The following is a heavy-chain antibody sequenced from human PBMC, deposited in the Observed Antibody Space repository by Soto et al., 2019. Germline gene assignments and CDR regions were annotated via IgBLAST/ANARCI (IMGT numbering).Heavy chain of an antibody. CDR3: VTYTVAGGGRGY. Sequence: QVQLQESGPGLVKPSETLSLTCTVSGASISRDHWNWIRQPPGKGLEWIGEYSGTSNYNPSLRRRATVSVDTPNNHVSLTLSSMTAAHMAVYYCVTYTVAGGGRGYWCQGTLVTVSS. CDR2: YSGTS. CDR1: GASISRDH. D-gene: IGHD3-16*01. V-gene: IGHV4-59*12. J-gene: IGHJ4*02.